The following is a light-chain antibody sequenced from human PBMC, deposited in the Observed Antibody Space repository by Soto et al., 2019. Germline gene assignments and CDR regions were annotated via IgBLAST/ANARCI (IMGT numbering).Light chain of an antibody. CDR2: KAS. V-gene: IGKV1-5*03. CDR3: HQYNSYPYS. Sequence: DIQMTQSPSTLSASVGDRVTITCRASQSISSWLAWYQQKPGKAPKLLLYKASSLESGVPSRFSGSGSGTEFTFTISSLQPDDFTTYYCHQYNSYPYSFDQGTKLEIK. CDR1: QSISSW. J-gene: IGKJ2*01.